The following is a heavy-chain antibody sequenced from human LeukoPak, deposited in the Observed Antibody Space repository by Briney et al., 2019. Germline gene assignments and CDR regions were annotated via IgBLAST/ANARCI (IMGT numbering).Heavy chain of an antibody. CDR2: ISYDGSNK. CDR3: ASPPRTVSPAAPGSFDY. CDR1: GFTFSSYA. V-gene: IGHV3-30-3*01. D-gene: IGHD2-2*01. Sequence: GGSLRLSCAASGFTFSSYAMHWVRQAPGKGLEWVAVISYDGSNKYYADSVKGRFTISRDNSKDTLYLQMNSLRAEDTAVYYCASPPRTVSPAAPGSFDYWGQGTLVTVSS. J-gene: IGHJ4*02.